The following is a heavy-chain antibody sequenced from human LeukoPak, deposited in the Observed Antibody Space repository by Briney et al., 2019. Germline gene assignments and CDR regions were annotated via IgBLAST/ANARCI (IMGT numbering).Heavy chain of an antibody. Sequence: SETLSLTCTVSGGSISSGDYYWSWIRQPPGQGLEWIGYIYYSGSTYYNPSLKSRVTISVDTSKNQFSLKLSSVTAADTAVYYCARIPQWLLAVDYWGQGTLVTVSS. CDR1: GGSISSGDYY. CDR2: IYYSGST. D-gene: IGHD3-22*01. V-gene: IGHV4-30-4*01. CDR3: ARIPQWLLAVDY. J-gene: IGHJ4*02.